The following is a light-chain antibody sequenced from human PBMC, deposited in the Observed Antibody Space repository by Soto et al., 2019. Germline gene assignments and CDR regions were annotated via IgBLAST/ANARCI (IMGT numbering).Light chain of an antibody. CDR3: GSITRSSTSV. CDR2: DVT. CDR1: SSDVGGFEY. J-gene: IGLJ1*01. Sequence: QSPVSQPASVSVSPGQSITISCTGTSSDVGGFEYVSWYQHQPGKAPKLIIYDVTKRPSGVSNRFSGSKSGNTASLTISGIQAEDEGDYYCGSITRSSTSVFGTGTKVTVL. V-gene: IGLV2-14*01.